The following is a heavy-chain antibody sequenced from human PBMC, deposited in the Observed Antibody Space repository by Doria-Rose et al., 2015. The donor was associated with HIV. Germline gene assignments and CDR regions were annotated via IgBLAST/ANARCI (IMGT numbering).Heavy chain of an antibody. Sequence: GALRLSCAASGFTFSRYSMNGVRQAPGKGLEWVSSISSSSEYIYYVDSVQGRFTISKDNAKNSVYLQMNSLRTEDTAVYYCARDHYDSGGYYRDWGQGTLGTVSS. D-gene: IGHD3-22*01. CDR1: GFTFSRYS. V-gene: IGHV3-21*03. J-gene: IGHJ4*02. CDR2: ISSSSEYI. CDR3: ARDHYDSGGYYRD.